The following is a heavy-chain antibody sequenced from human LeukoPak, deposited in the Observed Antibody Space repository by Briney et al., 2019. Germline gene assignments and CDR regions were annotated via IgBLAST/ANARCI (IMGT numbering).Heavy chain of an antibody. J-gene: IGHJ4*02. D-gene: IGHD3-10*01. CDR2: ISDSGHTT. CDR1: GFSFRDYY. V-gene: IGHV3-11*01. CDR3: ARGGRPDY. Sequence: GGSLRLSCAVSGFSFRDYYMSWIRQAPGKGLEWVSYISDSGHTTYYAGSVKGRFVISRDNAKNSVFLQMNSLRAEDTAVYYCARGGRPDYWGQGTLVTVSS.